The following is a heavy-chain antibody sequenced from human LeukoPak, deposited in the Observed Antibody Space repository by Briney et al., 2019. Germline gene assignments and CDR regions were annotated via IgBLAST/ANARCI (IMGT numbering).Heavy chain of an antibody. CDR3: ASASAGYNFGY. Sequence: SETLSLTCTVSGGSISSPSYYWSWIRQHPGKGLEWIGYIYYSGSTFYNPSLKSRLTISVDTSENQFSLNLNSVTAADTAVYYCASASAGYNFGYWGQGALVTVSS. CDR1: GGSISSPSYY. D-gene: IGHD5-24*01. V-gene: IGHV4-31*03. J-gene: IGHJ4*02. CDR2: IYYSGST.